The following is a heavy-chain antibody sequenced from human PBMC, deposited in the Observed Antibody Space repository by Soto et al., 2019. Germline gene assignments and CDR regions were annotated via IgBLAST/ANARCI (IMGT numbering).Heavy chain of an antibody. J-gene: IGHJ6*02. CDR1: GGSFSDYY. Sequence: SETLSLTCAVYGGSFSDYYWSWIRQAPGKGLEWIGYIHYSGSIQFNPSLQSRVSMSVDTSKSLFSLRLSSVTAADTAVYFCAREDDGGDRDYYGLDVWGQGTTVTVSS. D-gene: IGHD2-21*02. CDR3: AREDDGGDRDYYGLDV. V-gene: IGHV4-30-4*08. CDR2: IHYSGSI.